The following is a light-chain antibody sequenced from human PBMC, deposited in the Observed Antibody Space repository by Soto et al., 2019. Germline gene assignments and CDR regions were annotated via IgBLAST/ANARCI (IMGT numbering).Light chain of an antibody. V-gene: IGKV3-20*01. Sequence: ELVLTQSPDTLSLSPGERATLSCRTSQSVSSSYLAWYQQKPGQAPRLLIYGASSRATGIPDRFSGSGSGTDFTLTISRLEPEDFVVYYCQQYGSSPKTFGQGTKLEIK. CDR2: GAS. CDR3: QQYGSSPKT. CDR1: QSVSSSY. J-gene: IGKJ2*01.